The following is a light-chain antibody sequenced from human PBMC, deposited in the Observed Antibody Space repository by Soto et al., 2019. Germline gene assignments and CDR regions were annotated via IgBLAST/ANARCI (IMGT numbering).Light chain of an antibody. V-gene: IGKV1-9*01. Sequence: IQLTQSPSSLSASVGDRVAITCRASQGISSYLAWYQQKPGKAPKLLIYGASTLQRGVPSRFSGSGSGTEFILNISSLQPDDFATYYCQQYDSYSWTFDQGTKVDIK. CDR2: GAS. CDR3: QQYDSYSWT. CDR1: QGISSY. J-gene: IGKJ1*01.